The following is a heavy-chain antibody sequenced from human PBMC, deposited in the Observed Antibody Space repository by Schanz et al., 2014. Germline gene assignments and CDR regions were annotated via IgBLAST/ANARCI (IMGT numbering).Heavy chain of an antibody. D-gene: IGHD2-15*01. CDR3: AKGMGYCSGDTCYDYYYNGLDV. Sequence: EVQLVESGGYLVQPGGSLRLSCAASGFTFSSYAMSWVRQAPGKGLEWVSDFIVDSGNTYYAGSVKGRFTISRDNSENTLYLHMNSLSADDTAVFYCAKGMGYCSGDTCYDYYYNGLDVWGQGTTVTVSS. CDR1: GFTFSSYA. V-gene: IGHV3-23*04. J-gene: IGHJ6*02. CDR2: FIVDSGNT.